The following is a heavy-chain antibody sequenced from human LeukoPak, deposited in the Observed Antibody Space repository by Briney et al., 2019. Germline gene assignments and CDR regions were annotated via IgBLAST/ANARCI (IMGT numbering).Heavy chain of an antibody. J-gene: IGHJ5*02. V-gene: IGHV4-34*01. Sequence: SSETLSLTCAVYGGSFSGYYWSWIRQPPGKGLEWIGEINHSGSTNYNPSLKSRVTISVDTSKNQFSLKLSSVTAADTAVYYCASLPGKVRGVIRNWLDPWGQGTLVTVSS. CDR1: GGSFSGYY. CDR3: ASLPGKVRGVIRNWLDP. D-gene: IGHD3-10*01. CDR2: INHSGST.